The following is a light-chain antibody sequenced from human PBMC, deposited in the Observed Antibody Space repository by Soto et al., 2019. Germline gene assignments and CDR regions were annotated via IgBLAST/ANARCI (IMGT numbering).Light chain of an antibody. CDR2: DVS. J-gene: IGKJ1*01. CDR1: QSVTNW. CDR3: QQYDSYSWT. Sequence: IQMPQSPSTLSASLGERFTVTCRASQSVTNWLAWYQQKPGKAPKLLIYDVSSLESGVPSRFSGSGSGTEFILTISSLQPEDFATYYCQQYDSYSWTCGQGTK. V-gene: IGKV1-5*01.